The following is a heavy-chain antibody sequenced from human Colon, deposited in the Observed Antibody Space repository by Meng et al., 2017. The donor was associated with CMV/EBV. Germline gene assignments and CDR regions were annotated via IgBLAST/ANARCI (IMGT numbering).Heavy chain of an antibody. D-gene: IGHD3-9*01. J-gene: IGHJ6*02. CDR1: GGTSSSYA. Sequence: SVKVSCKASGGTSSSYAIHWVRQAPGQGLEWVGGIIPILSKSNYAQKFQDRVMITADKSTNTAFMEVTSLRSEDTALYYCARASTTYFNFYAMDVWGQGTTVTVSS. V-gene: IGHV1-69*10. CDR3: ARASTTYFNFYAMDV. CDR2: IIPILSKS.